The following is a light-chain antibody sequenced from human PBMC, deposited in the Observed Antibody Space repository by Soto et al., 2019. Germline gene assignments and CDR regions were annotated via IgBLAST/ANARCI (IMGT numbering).Light chain of an antibody. CDR1: SSDVGGFNF. CDR3: SSYRSGSILYV. V-gene: IGLV2-14*01. CDR2: EVI. J-gene: IGLJ1*01. Sequence: QSVLTQPASVSGSPGQSITISCTGTSSDVGGFNFVSWYQQHPGKAPKVVIYEVINRPSGISNRFSGSKSDNTASLTISGLQAEDEAEYYCSSYRSGSILYVLGTGTKVTVL.